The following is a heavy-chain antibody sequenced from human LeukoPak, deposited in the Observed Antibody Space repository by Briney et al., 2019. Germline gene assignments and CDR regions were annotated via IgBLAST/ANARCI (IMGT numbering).Heavy chain of an antibody. CDR2: ISYDGSNK. V-gene: IGHV3-30*04. D-gene: IGHD6-19*01. CDR3: ARDLEGYSSGWTHFQH. CDR1: GFTFSSYA. J-gene: IGHJ1*01. Sequence: GGSLRLSCAASGFTFSSYAMHWVRQAPGKGLEWVAVISYDGSNKYYADSVKGRFTISRDKSKNTLYLQMNSLRAEDTAVYYCARDLEGYSSGWTHFQHWGQGTLVTVSS.